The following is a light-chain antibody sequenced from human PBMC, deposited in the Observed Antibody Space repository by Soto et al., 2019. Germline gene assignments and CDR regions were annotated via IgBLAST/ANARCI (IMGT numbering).Light chain of an antibody. CDR2: RDS. CDR3: QVWDGSTGV. Sequence: SYELTQPLSASVALGQTARITCGGNNIGSNNVHWYQHQPGQAPVLVIYRDSNRPSGIPERFSGSKSGNTASLTISRAQAGDEADYYCQVWDGSTGVFGTGTKVTAL. V-gene: IGLV3-9*01. J-gene: IGLJ1*01. CDR1: NIGSNN.